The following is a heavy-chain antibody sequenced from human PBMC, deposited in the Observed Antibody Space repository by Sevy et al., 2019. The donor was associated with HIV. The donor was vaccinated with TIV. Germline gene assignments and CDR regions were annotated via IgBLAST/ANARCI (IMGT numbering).Heavy chain of an antibody. CDR1: GFTFSSYG. J-gene: IGHJ4*02. Sequence: GGSLRLSCAASGFTFSSYGMHWVRQAPGKGLEWVAVIWYVGSSSYYADSMKGRFTITRDNSKNTLYLQMNSLRVEDTAVYYCASDYASGSYWGQGTLVTVSS. CDR2: IWYVGSSS. CDR3: ASDYASGSY. V-gene: IGHV3-33*01. D-gene: IGHD3-10*01.